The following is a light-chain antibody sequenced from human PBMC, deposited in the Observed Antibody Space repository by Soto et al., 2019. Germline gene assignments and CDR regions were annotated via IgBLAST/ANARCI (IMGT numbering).Light chain of an antibody. CDR1: SSDVGGYNY. CDR3: TSYTSSSTLDV. Sequence: QSVLTQPASVSGSPGRSITMSCTGTSSDVGGYNYVSWYQQHPGKAPKLIIYEVSNRPTGVSNRFSGSKSGHTASLTISGLQSEDEADYFCTSYTSSSTLDVFGTGTKVTV. V-gene: IGLV2-14*01. J-gene: IGLJ1*01. CDR2: EVS.